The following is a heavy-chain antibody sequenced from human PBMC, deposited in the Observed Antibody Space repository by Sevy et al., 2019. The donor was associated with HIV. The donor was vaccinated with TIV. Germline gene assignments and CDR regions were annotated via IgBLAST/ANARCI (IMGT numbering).Heavy chain of an antibody. Sequence: GGSLRLSCAASGFTFSNAWMSWVRQAPGKGLEWVGRIKSKTDGGTTDYAAPGKGRFTISREDSKNTLYLQMNSLKTEDTAVYYCTTGQWLGLIDYWGQGTLVTVSS. V-gene: IGHV3-15*01. D-gene: IGHD5-12*01. CDR3: TTGQWLGLIDY. J-gene: IGHJ4*02. CDR2: IKSKTDGGTT. CDR1: GFTFSNAW.